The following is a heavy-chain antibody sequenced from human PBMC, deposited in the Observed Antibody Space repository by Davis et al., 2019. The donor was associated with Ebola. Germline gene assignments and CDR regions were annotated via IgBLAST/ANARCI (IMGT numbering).Heavy chain of an antibody. D-gene: IGHD5-18*01. CDR3: ARGWLREGMDV. J-gene: IGHJ6*04. V-gene: IGHV6-1*01. CDR2: TADSSKWYN. CDR1: RPSLSCSR. Sequence: PSQSLSLTCPLSRPSLSCSRCTWICQPPSTGIGWLGGTADSSKWYNDDAVSVKSRITINPDTSKNQFSLKLNSVTPEDTAPYYCARGWLREGMDVWGKGTRVTV.